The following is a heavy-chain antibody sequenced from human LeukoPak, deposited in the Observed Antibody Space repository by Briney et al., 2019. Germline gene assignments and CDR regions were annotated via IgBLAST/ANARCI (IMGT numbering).Heavy chain of an antibody. CDR2: IFPGDSDT. V-gene: IGHV5-51*01. Sequence: GESLKISCKGSGYNFTKYWIGWVRQIPGKGLEWMGIIFPGDSDTRYSPSFQGQVTISADKSISTAYLQWSSLKASDTAMYYCARQIVVPAATHSYAFDIWGQGTMVTVSS. J-gene: IGHJ3*02. CDR1: GYNFTKYW. D-gene: IGHD2-2*01. CDR3: ARQIVVPAATHSYAFDI.